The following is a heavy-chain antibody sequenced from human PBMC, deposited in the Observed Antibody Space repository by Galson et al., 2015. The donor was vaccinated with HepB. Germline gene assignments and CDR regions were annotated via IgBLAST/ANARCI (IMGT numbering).Heavy chain of an antibody. V-gene: IGHV1-8*01. J-gene: IGHJ6*03. D-gene: IGHD6-13*01. CDR1: GYTFTSYD. Sequence: SVKVSCKASGYTFTSYDINWVRQATGQGLEWMGWMNPNSGNTGYAQKFQGRVTMTRNTSISTAYMELSSLRSEDTAVYYCARGRMSSDSSSWYIRGSGCYMDVWGKGTTVTVSS. CDR3: ARGRMSSDSSSWYIRGSGCYMDV. CDR2: MNPNSGNT.